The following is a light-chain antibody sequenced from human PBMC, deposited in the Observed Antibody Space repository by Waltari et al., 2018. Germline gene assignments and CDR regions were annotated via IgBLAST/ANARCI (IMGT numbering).Light chain of an antibody. CDR1: QGISTR. J-gene: IGKJ1*01. CDR2: DAS. Sequence: DIQMIHSPASVSASVGYRVTITWRASQGISTRLAWYQQKPGKAPRLLIYDASSLQSGVPSRFSGSGSGTDFTLTISSLQPEDFATYSCQQGNSFPPTFGQGTKVEI. V-gene: IGKV1-12*01. CDR3: QQGNSFPPT.